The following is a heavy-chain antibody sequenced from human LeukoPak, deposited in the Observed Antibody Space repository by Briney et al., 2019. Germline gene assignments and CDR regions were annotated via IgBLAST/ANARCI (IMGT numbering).Heavy chain of an antibody. Sequence: SVKVSCKVSGDTFNSYAVAWVRQAPGQGLEWMGLIIPAFGTTNYAQRFQGRVTITSDKSTTTAYMELGSLRSEDTAVYYCAREYYGAGSYYDGYYFDFWGQGTLVTVSS. V-gene: IGHV1-69*06. CDR1: GDTFNSYA. CDR2: IIPAFGTT. CDR3: AREYYGAGSYYDGYYFDF. D-gene: IGHD3-10*01. J-gene: IGHJ4*02.